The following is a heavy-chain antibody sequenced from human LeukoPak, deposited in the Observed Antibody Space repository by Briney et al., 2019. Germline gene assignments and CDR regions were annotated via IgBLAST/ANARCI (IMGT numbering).Heavy chain of an antibody. J-gene: IGHJ4*02. CDR1: GYTFTSYY. V-gene: IGHV1-18*04. CDR3: ARDYYDSSGPGYDY. D-gene: IGHD3-22*01. Sequence: ASVKVSCKASGYTFTSYYMHWVRQAPGQGLEWMGWISAYNGNTNYAQKLQGRVTMTTDTSTSTAYMELRSLRSDDTAVYYCARDYYDSSGPGYDYWGQGTLVTVSS. CDR2: ISAYNGNT.